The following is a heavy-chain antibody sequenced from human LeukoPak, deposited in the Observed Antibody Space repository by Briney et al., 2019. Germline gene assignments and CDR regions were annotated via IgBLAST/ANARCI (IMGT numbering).Heavy chain of an antibody. D-gene: IGHD6-19*01. CDR2: IWSDGSNK. V-gene: IGHV3-33*01. Sequence: GRSLRLSCVASGFTFSSYGMHWVRQAPGKGLEWVAVIWSDGSNKYYGDSVKGRFAISRDNFKNPLYLQMDSLRAEDTAVYYCARAVYSSGWYGGDYWGQGTLVTVSS. CDR3: ARAVYSSGWYGGDY. J-gene: IGHJ4*02. CDR1: GFTFSSYG.